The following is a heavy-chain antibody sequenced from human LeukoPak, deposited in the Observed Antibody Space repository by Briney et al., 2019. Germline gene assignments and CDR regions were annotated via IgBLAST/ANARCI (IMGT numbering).Heavy chain of an antibody. CDR3: AKRGVVIRVILVGFHKEAYYFDS. D-gene: IGHD3-22*01. V-gene: IGHV3-23*01. J-gene: IGHJ4*02. CDR1: GITLSNYG. CDR2: ISGSGGGT. Sequence: GGSMRLSCAVSGITLSNYGMSWVRQAPGKGLEWVAGISGSGGGTNYADSVKGRFTISRDNPRNTLYLQMNSLRAEDTAVYFCAKRGVVIRVILVGFHKEAYYFDSWGQGALVTVSS.